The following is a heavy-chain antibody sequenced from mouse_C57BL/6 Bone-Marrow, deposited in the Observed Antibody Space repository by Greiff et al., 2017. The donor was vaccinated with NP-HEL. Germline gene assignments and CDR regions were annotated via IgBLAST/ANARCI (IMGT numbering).Heavy chain of an antibody. D-gene: IGHD2-2*01. V-gene: IGHV1-81*01. CDR1: GYAFTSYG. CDR2: IYPRSGNT. J-gene: IGHJ2*01. CDR3: ASYVWLQPYGC. Sequence: QVQLKESGAELARPGASVKLSCKASGYAFTSYGISWVKQRTGQGLEWIGEIYPRSGNTYYNEKFKGKATLTADNSSSTAYMKLRSLTSEDSAVYFCASYVWLQPYGCWGQGTTLTVSS.